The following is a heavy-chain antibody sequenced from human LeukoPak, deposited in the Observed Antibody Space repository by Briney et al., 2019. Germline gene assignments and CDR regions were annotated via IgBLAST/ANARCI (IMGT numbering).Heavy chain of an antibody. J-gene: IGHJ4*02. CDR3: ARESGYSYGLAGFFDY. V-gene: IGHV3-53*01. CDR2: IYSDGRI. Sequence: GGSLRLSCAASGFTVSSNYMSWVRPAPGKGLEWVSVIYSDGRIHSADSVKGRFTISRDDSKNTLSLQMNSLRAEDTAVYYCARESGYSYGLAGFFDYWGQGTLVTVSS. CDR1: GFTVSSNY. D-gene: IGHD5-18*01.